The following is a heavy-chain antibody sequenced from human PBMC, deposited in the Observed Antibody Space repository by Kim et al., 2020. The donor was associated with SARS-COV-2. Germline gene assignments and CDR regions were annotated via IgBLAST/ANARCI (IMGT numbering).Heavy chain of an antibody. CDR1: GYTFTSYY. CDR2: INPSGGST. Sequence: ASVKVSCKASGYTFTSYYMHWVRQAPGQGLEWMGIINPSGGSTSYAQKFQGRVTMTRDTSTSTVYMELSSLRSEDTAVYYCARGPWGENKGSYGHYYYYGMDVWGQGTTVTVSS. D-gene: IGHD5-18*01. V-gene: IGHV1-46*01. CDR3: ARGPWGENKGSYGHYYYYGMDV. J-gene: IGHJ6*02.